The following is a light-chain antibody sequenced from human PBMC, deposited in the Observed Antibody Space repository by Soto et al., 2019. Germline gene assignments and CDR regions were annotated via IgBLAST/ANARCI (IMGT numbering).Light chain of an antibody. J-gene: IGLJ2*01. CDR1: RDDIGAYDY. CDR3: NSYTNSSAVV. V-gene: IGLV2-14*01. CDR2: EVT. Sequence: QSVLTQPASVSGSSGQSITISCAGTRDDIGAYDYVSWYQQHPGNAPNLLVYEVTNRPSGVSDRFSGSKSGNTASLTISGLQAEDEADYYCNSYTNSSAVVFGRGTKVTV.